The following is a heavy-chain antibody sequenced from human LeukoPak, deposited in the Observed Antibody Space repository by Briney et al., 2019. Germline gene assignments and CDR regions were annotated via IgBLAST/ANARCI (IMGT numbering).Heavy chain of an antibody. D-gene: IGHD2-15*01. V-gene: IGHV4-34*01. CDR3: ARGRLLHHSRPFDY. CDR2: INHSGTT. J-gene: IGHJ4*02. Sequence: SETLSLTCAVYGGSFSGYYWSWIRQPPGEGLEWIGEINHSGTTNYNPSLKTRVKISVDTSKHQFSLKLTPVTAAETAVYYCARGRLLHHSRPFDYWGQGTLVTVSS. CDR1: GGSFSGYY.